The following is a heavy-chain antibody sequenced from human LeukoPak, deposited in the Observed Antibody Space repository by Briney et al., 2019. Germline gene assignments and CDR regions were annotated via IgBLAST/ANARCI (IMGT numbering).Heavy chain of an antibody. CDR2: ISGSGGST. CDR3: AKRGAYFGGFDY. CDR1: GFTFSNYD. V-gene: IGHV3-23*01. J-gene: IGHJ4*02. Sequence: PGGSLRLSCAASGFTFSNYDMSWVRQAPGKGLEWVSGISGSGGSTSYGDSVKGRFTISRDNSQSTLYLQMNSLRAEDTAVYYCAKRGAYFGGFDYWGQGTLVTVSS. D-gene: IGHD3-10*01.